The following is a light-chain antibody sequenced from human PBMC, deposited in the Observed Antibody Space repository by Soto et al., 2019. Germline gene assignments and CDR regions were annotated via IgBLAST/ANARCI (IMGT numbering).Light chain of an antibody. Sequence: EIVLTQSPGTLSLSPGERATLSCRASQSATSTHLAWYQQKPGQAPRLLIYDASTRATGIPDRFSGSGSGTDFTLTISRLEPEDFAVYCCQQFDGSLWTFGPGTKVDIK. J-gene: IGKJ1*01. CDR3: QQFDGSLWT. CDR2: DAS. V-gene: IGKV3-20*01. CDR1: QSATSTH.